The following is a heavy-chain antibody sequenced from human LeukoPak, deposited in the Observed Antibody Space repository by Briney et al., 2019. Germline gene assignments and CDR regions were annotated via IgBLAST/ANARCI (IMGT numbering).Heavy chain of an antibody. CDR2: ISGSGGST. J-gene: IGHJ6*03. V-gene: IGHV3-23*01. CDR1: GFTFSSYA. Sequence: GGSLRLSCAASGFTFSSYAMSWVRQAPGKGLEWVSAISGSGGSTYYADSVKGRFTISRDNSKNTLYLQMNSLRAEDTAVYYCAKDTSGWTYYDFWSGRQNYYYYMDVWGKGTTVTVSS. D-gene: IGHD3-3*01. CDR3: AKDTSGWTYYDFWSGRQNYYYYMDV.